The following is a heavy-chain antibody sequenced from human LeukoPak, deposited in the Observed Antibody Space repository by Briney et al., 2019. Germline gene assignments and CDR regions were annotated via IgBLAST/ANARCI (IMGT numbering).Heavy chain of an antibody. Sequence: PGGSLRLSCAASGFTFSSYAMHWVRQAPGKGLEWVAVISYDGSNKYYADSVKGRFTISRDNSKNTLYLQMNSLRAEDTAVYYCARDLRVVVITFLFDYWGQGTLVTVSS. CDR1: GFTFSSYA. D-gene: IGHD3-22*01. V-gene: IGHV3-30-3*01. CDR2: ISYDGSNK. J-gene: IGHJ4*02. CDR3: ARDLRVVVITFLFDY.